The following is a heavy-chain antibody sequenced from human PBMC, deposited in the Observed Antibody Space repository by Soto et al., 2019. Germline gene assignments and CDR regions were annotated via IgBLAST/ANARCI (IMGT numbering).Heavy chain of an antibody. D-gene: IGHD2-21*01. CDR2: INAGKGNT. V-gene: IGHV1-3*01. CDR1: GYTFTSYA. CDR3: SRDLWRWPTPLYWLEP. Sequence: ASVKVSCKAPGYTFTSYAMHWVRQAPGQTLEWMGWINAGKGNTKYSQKFQGRVTITRDTSASPAYMELSSLRSEITALSCRSRDLWRWPTPLYWLEPWGEGTLVTISS. J-gene: IGHJ5*02.